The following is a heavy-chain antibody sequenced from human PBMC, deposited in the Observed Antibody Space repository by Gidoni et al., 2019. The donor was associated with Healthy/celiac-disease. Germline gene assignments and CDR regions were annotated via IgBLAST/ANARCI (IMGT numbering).Heavy chain of an antibody. V-gene: IGHV3-48*02. CDR3: ARVNYGGKSGGGYYYGMDV. J-gene: IGHJ6*02. CDR1: GFPFSTHS. Sequence: EVQLVASGGGLVQPGGSLRLSCAASGFPFSTHSMNWVRQAPGKGLEWVSYISSSGSTIYYADSVKGRFTISRDNAKNSLYLQMNSLRDEETAVYYCARVNYGGKSGGGYYYGMDVWGQGTTVTVSS. CDR2: ISSSGSTI. D-gene: IGHD2-15*01.